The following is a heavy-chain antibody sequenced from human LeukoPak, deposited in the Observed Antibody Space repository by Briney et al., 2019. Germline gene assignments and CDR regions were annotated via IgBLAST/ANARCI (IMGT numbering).Heavy chain of an antibody. D-gene: IGHD6-25*01. CDR2: INQGGSEK. Sequence: PGGSLRLSCAASGLMTWVRQAPGKGLEWVANINQGGSEKYYVDSVKGRFTISRDNAKNSLYLQMNSLRAKDTAVYYCVRGVAAADWGQGTLVTVSS. J-gene: IGHJ4*02. CDR1: GL. V-gene: IGHV3-7*01. CDR3: VRGVAAAD.